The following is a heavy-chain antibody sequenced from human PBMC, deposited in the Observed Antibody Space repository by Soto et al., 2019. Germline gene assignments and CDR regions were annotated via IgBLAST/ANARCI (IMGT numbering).Heavy chain of an antibody. Sequence: LRLSCAASGFTFSSYAMSWVRQAPGKGLEWVSAISGSGGSTYYADSVKGRFTISRDNSKNTLYLQMNSLRAEDTAVYYCAKIYQYYDFWSGYYGFDYWGQGTLVTVSS. CDR3: AKIYQYYDFWSGYYGFDY. V-gene: IGHV3-23*01. CDR1: GFTFSSYA. J-gene: IGHJ4*02. CDR2: ISGSGGST. D-gene: IGHD3-3*01.